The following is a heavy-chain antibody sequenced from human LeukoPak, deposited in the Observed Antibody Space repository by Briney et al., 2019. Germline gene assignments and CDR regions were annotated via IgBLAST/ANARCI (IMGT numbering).Heavy chain of an antibody. Sequence: PGGSLRLSCAASGFTFSSYWMHWVRQAPGKGLVWVSRINIDGSGTGYADSVKGRFTISRDNSKNTVSLQMNSLRSDDTAVYYCAKRDLTTEFDYWGQGTLVTVS. V-gene: IGHV3-74*01. CDR2: INIDGSGT. CDR3: AKRDLTTEFDY. CDR1: GFTFSSYW. D-gene: IGHD4-17*01. J-gene: IGHJ4*02.